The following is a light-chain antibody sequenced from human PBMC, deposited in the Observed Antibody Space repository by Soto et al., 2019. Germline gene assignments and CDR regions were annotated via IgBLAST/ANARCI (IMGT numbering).Light chain of an antibody. J-gene: IGKJ1*01. CDR2: GAS. CDR3: QQYGSSIQT. V-gene: IGKV3-20*01. CDR1: HSVGSNY. Sequence: EIVLTQFPGTLSLSPGERATLSCRASHSVGSNYLAWYQQRPGQPPNLLIFGASHRAPDIPDRFSGSGSGTDFTLTISRLEPEDFAVYYCQQYGSSIQTFGQGTKVEIK.